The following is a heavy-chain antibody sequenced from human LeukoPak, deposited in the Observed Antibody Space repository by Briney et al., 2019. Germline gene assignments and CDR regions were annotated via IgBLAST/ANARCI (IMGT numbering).Heavy chain of an antibody. CDR2: ISSSSSYI. CDR1: GFTFSSYS. Sequence: GGSLRLSCAASGFTFSSYSMNWVRQAPGKGLEWVSSISSSSSYIYYADPVKGRFTISRDNAKNSLYLQMNSLRAEDTAVYYCARVHFDAFDIWGQGTMVTVSS. CDR3: ARVHFDAFDI. V-gene: IGHV3-21*01. J-gene: IGHJ3*02.